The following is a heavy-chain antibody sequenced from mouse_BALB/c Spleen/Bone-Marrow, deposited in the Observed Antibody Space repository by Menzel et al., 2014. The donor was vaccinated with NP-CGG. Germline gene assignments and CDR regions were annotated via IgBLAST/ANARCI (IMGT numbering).Heavy chain of an antibody. D-gene: IGHD2-2*01. Sequence: AQLQQSGAELVKPGASVELSCKASGYNFTSYWMHWVKQRPGQGLEWIGEIDPSTGRTDYNKKFKSQATLTVDKSPSTAYMHLSSLTSEDSAVYYCARINGYDCWGQGTPLAVSS. V-gene: IGHV1S81*02. J-gene: IGHJ2*01. CDR3: ARINGYDC. CDR1: GYNFTSYW. CDR2: IDPSTGRT.